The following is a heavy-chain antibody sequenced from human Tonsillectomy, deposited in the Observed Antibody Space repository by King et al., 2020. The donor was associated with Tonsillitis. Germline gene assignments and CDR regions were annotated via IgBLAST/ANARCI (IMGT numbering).Heavy chain of an antibody. CDR3: AKELYYDSSGYYDY. J-gene: IGHJ4*02. CDR2: FSGRIGIT. D-gene: IGHD3-22*01. Sequence: QLVESGGGLIQPGGSLRLSCAAAGFTFGSYSMSGVLQAPGTGLGWFSVFSGRIGITSSVISAQGRFTISRDHSKNTLYLQMNSLRAEDTAVYYCAKELYYDSSGYYDYWGQGTLVTVSS. V-gene: IGHV3-23*04. CDR1: GFTFGSYS.